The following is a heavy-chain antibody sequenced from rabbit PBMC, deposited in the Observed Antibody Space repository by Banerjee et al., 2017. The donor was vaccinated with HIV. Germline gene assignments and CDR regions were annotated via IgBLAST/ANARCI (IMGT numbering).Heavy chain of an antibody. CDR1: GFSFSNGYV. D-gene: IGHD1-1*01. CDR3: ARGDTGSRHSPFNL. J-gene: IGHJ4*01. Sequence: QEQLEESGGGLVKPEGSLTLTCTASGFSFSNGYVMCWVRQAPGKGLELIACIYTDSDGTWYASWVNGRFTITRSTSLNTVTLQMTSLTAADTATYFCARGDTGSRHSPFNLWGPGALVTVS. CDR2: IYTDSDGT. V-gene: IGHV1S43*01.